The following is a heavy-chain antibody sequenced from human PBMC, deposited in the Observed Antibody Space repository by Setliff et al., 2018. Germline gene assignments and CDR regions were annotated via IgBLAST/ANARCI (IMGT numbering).Heavy chain of an antibody. Sequence: PGGSLRLSCAASGFTFNSYSMNWVRQAPGKGLEWVSGIGGRGISTYYADSVKGRFIISRDNSENTLYLQMNSLRAEDTAVYYCVRDLHWGFGYWGLGTLVTVSS. CDR3: VRDLHWGFGY. CDR2: IGGRGIST. V-gene: IGHV3-23*01. D-gene: IGHD7-27*01. CDR1: GFTFNSYS. J-gene: IGHJ4*02.